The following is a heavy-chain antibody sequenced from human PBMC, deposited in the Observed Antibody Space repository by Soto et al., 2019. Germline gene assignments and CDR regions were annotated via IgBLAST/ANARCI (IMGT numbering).Heavy chain of an antibody. J-gene: IGHJ4*02. Sequence: ETLSLTCTFSGCSINSRSYYWGWIRQSPGKGLEWIGSIYYSGSTYYNPSLKSRVAMPVDTSKNQFSLKLRSVSAADTAVYYCERQRTSVVTQAYFDDWGQGSLVTVSS. V-gene: IGHV4-39*01. CDR3: ERQRTSVVTQAYFDD. D-gene: IGHD2-21*02. CDR1: GCSINSRSYY. CDR2: IYYSGST.